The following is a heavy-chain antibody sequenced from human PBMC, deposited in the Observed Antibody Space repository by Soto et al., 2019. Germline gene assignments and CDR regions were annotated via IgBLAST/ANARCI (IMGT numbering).Heavy chain of an antibody. D-gene: IGHD6-25*01. Sequence: GPMRLSCEASGFTFSSYSMDGVLQAPGKGLERVSYISSSSSTIYYADSVKGRFTICRDNAKNSLYLQMNSVIDEATAVYYCARRASSGYYFWGKGSRGRVAS. CDR3: ARRASSGYYF. J-gene: IGHJ6*04. V-gene: IGHV3-48*02. CDR1: GFTFSSYS. CDR2: ISSSSSTI.